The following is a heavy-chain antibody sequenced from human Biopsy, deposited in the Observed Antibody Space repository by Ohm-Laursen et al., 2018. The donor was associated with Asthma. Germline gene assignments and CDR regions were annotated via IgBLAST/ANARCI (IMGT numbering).Heavy chain of an antibody. CDR3: ARKAGSCISRTCYSLDF. CDR1: GGTFKTYV. Sequence: PSVYASCKSLGGTFKTYVIGWVRQAPGQGDEWMGGINFVFGTTTYPQKFQDRVTITADDSTSTVYMELSSLRSEDTAVYYCARKAGSCISRTCYSLDFWGQGTLVTVSS. D-gene: IGHD2-2*01. V-gene: IGHV1-69*13. J-gene: IGHJ4*02. CDR2: INFVFGTT.